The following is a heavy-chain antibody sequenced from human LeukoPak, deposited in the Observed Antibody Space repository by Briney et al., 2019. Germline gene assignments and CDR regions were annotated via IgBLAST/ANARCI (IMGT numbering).Heavy chain of an antibody. Sequence: ASVKVSCKASGYTFTVDGFSCGRQAPGQGLEWMGRISGYNGDTNYAQRLQGRVTMTTDTSTSTGYMELRSLRSDDTAVYYCARLGSPFDIVPNTMDVWGQGTTVTVSS. CDR3: ARLGSPFDIVPNTMDV. CDR2: ISGYNGDT. CDR1: GYTFTVDG. V-gene: IGHV1-18*01. J-gene: IGHJ6*02. D-gene: IGHD2-15*01.